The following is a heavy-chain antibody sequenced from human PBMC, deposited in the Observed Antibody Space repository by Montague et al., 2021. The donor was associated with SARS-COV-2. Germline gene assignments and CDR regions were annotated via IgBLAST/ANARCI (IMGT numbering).Heavy chain of an antibody. J-gene: IGHJ6*02. CDR1: GFTFSSYW. D-gene: IGHD3-10*01. CDR2: IKQDGSEK. CDR3: ARDSYGSGNYYYYYGMDV. V-gene: IGHV3-7*01. Sequence: SLRLSCAASGFTFSSYWMSWVRQAPGKGLEWVANIKQDGSEKYYVDSVKGRFTISRDNAKNSLYLQMNSLRAEDTAVYYCARDSYGSGNYYYYYGMDVWGQGTTVTVPS.